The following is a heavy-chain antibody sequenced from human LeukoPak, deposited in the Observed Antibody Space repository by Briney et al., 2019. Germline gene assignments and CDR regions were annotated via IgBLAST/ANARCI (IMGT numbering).Heavy chain of an antibody. CDR2: IYYSGST. CDR3: ARSIFGMATDYFDY. V-gene: IGHV4-59*01. D-gene: IGHD3-3*01. CDR1: GGSISSYY. Sequence: KASETLSLTCTVSGGSISSYYWSWIRQPPGKGLEWIGYIYYSGSTNYNPSLKSRVTISVDTSKNQFSLKLSCVTAADTAVYYCARSIFGMATDYFDYWGQGALVTVSS. J-gene: IGHJ4*02.